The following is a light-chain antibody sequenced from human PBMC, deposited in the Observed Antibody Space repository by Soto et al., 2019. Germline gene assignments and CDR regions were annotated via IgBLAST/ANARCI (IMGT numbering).Light chain of an antibody. V-gene: IGKV3-15*01. J-gene: IGKJ4*01. CDR1: QSVSYN. CDR3: QHYKNWPPLT. CDR2: GAF. Sequence: EIVMTQSPATLSVSPGETATLSCRASQSVSYNLAWYQQKPGQGPRLLIYGAFTRATRIQARFSVSGSGTEFTLTISSLQSEDFAVYYCQHYKNWPPLTFGGGTKVEIK.